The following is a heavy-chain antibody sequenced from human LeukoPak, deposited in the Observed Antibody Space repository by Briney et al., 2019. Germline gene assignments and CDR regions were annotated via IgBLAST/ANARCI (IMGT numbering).Heavy chain of an antibody. CDR1: GFTFSSYA. V-gene: IGHV3-30-3*01. CDR3: ARGLDYGSGGIDAFDI. D-gene: IGHD3-10*01. J-gene: IGHJ3*02. Sequence: GGSLRLSCAASGFTFSSYAMHWVRQAPAKALEWVAVISYDGSNKYYADSVKGRFTISRDNSKNTLYLQMNSLRAEDTAVYYCARGLDYGSGGIDAFDIWGQGTMVTVSS. CDR2: ISYDGSNK.